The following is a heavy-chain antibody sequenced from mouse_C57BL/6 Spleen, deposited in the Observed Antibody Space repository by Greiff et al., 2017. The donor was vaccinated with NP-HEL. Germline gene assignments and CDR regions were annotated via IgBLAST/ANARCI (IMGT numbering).Heavy chain of an antibody. V-gene: IGHV1-22*01. J-gene: IGHJ4*01. CDR2: INPNNGGT. D-gene: IGHD1-2*01. CDR3: ARSPSLLRYAMDY. Sequence: LVKPGASVKMSCKASGYTFTDYNMHWVKQSHGKSLEWIGYINPNNGGTSYNQKFKGKATLTVNKSSSTAYMELRSLTSEDSAVYYCARSPSLLRYAMDYWGQGTSVTVSS. CDR1: GYTFTDYN.